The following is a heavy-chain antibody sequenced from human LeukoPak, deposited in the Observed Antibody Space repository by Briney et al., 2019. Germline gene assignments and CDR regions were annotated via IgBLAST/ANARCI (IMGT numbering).Heavy chain of an antibody. CDR2: IKSKTDGGTT. D-gene: IGHD6-13*01. J-gene: IGHJ6*03. Sequence: GGSLRLSCAASGFTFSNAWMSWVRQAPGKGLEWVGRIKSKTDGGTTDYAAPMKGRFTISGDDSKNTLYLQMNSLKTEDTAVYYCTTGGSSCWYHYYYYMDVWGKGTTVTVSS. CDR3: TTGGSSCWYHYYYYMDV. V-gene: IGHV3-15*01. CDR1: GFTFSNAW.